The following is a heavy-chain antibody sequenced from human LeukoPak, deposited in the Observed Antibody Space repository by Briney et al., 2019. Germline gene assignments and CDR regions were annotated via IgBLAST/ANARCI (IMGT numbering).Heavy chain of an antibody. CDR2: ISSSGSTI. D-gene: IGHD3-10*01. V-gene: IGHV3-48*03. CDR3: ARVFTNYGLFRGNWFDP. CDR1: GFTFSSYE. Sequence: GGSLRLSCAASGFTFSSYEMNWVRHAPGKGLEWVSYISSSGSTIYYADSVKGRFTISRDNAKNSLYLKMNSLRAEDTAVYYCARVFTNYGLFRGNWFDPWGQGTLVTVSS. J-gene: IGHJ5*02.